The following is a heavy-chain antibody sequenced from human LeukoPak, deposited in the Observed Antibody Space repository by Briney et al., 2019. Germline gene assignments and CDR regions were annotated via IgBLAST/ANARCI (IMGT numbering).Heavy chain of an antibody. D-gene: IGHD1-26*01. J-gene: IGHJ4*02. CDR2: ISSSSSTI. CDR1: GFTFSSYT. Sequence: GGSLGLSCAASGFTFSSYTMNWVRQAPGKGLEWVSYISSSSSTIYYADSVKGRFTISRDNAENSLYLQMNSLRAEDTAVYYCAKGTRVSSYPFDYWGQGTLVTVSS. V-gene: IGHV3-48*01. CDR3: AKGTRVSSYPFDY.